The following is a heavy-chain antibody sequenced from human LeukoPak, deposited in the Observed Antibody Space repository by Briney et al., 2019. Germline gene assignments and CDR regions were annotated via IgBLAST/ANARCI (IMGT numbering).Heavy chain of an antibody. D-gene: IGHD3-9*01. CDR2: ISSSGRTT. CDR3: ARDRRDSLTGYYDY. Sequence: GGSLRLSCAASGFTFSSYEMNWVRQAPGKGLEWLSYISSSGRTTYYADSVKGRFTFSRDNAKNSLYLQMNSLRAEDTAVYYCARDRRDSLTGYYDYWGQGTLVTVSS. V-gene: IGHV3-48*03. CDR1: GFTFSSYE. J-gene: IGHJ4*02.